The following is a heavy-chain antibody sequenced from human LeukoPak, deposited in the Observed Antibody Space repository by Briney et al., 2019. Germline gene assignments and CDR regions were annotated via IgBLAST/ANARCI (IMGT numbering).Heavy chain of an antibody. V-gene: IGHV1-2*04. Sequence: GASAKVSCKASGYTFTGYYMHWVRQAPGQGLEWMGWINPNSGGTNCAQKFQGWVTMTRDTSISTAYMELSRLRSDDTAVYYCARGARGGTSPQGAYDWGQGTLVTVSS. CDR2: INPNSGGT. CDR1: GYTFTGYY. CDR3: ARGARGGTSPQGAYD. D-gene: IGHD3-10*01. J-gene: IGHJ4*02.